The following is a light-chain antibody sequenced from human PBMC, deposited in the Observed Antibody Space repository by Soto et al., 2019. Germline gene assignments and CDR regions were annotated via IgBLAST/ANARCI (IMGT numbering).Light chain of an antibody. CDR1: SSDVGGYNY. V-gene: IGLV2-14*01. CDR2: DVS. CDR3: SSYTSSSPVV. J-gene: IGLJ2*01. Sequence: QSVLTQPASVSGSPGQSITISCTGTSSDVGGYNYVSWYQQHPGKAPKLMIYDVSNRPSGVFYRFSCSKSGNTASLTIFWLQAEDEADYYCSSYTSSSPVVFGGGTKVTVL.